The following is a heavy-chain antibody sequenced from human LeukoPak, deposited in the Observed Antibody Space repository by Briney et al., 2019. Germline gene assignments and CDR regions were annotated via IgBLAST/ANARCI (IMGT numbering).Heavy chain of an antibody. J-gene: IGHJ4*02. V-gene: IGHV1-18*01. CDR1: GYTLTNYG. Sequence: ASVKVSCKSSGYTLTNYGVIWVRQAPGQGLEWMGWISAYNGNTNYAQKLQGRVTMTTDASTSTAYMELRSLRSDDTAVYYCATTLLSVNYAGFDYWGQGTLVTVSS. D-gene: IGHD1-7*01. CDR3: ATTLLSVNYAGFDY. CDR2: ISAYNGNT.